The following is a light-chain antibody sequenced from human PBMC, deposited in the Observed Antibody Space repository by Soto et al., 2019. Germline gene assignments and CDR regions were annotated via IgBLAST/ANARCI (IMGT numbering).Light chain of an antibody. V-gene: IGKV3-15*01. Sequence: EIVMTQSPATLSVSGGERATLSCRASQSVSSNLAWYQQKPGQAPRLLIYGASTRATGIPARFSGSGSGTEFILTISSLQSEDFAVYYCQQYNNWPPWTFGQGTKVEIK. CDR2: GAS. CDR1: QSVSSN. CDR3: QQYNNWPPWT. J-gene: IGKJ1*01.